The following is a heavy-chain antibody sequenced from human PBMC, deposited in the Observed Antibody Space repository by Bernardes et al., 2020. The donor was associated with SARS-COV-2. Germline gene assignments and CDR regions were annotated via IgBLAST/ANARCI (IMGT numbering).Heavy chain of an antibody. D-gene: IGHD1-7*01. CDR1: GFTFSDYW. CDR2: VNSDGSVS. V-gene: IGHV3-74*01. Sequence: VGSLRLSCAASGFTFSDYWMLWVRQAPGKGLVWVSRVNSDGSVSLYAESVKGRFTISRDNVKNTLYLQLSSLRVEDTAVYYCARFDWNYPAYLYAMDVWGQGATVTVS. CDR3: ARFDWNYPAYLYAMDV. J-gene: IGHJ6*02.